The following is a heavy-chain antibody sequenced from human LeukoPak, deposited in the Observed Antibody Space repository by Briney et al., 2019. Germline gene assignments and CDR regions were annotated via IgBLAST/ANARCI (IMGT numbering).Heavy chain of an antibody. V-gene: IGHV1-24*01. CDR3: AAGSIVVVPAAATFDP. D-gene: IGHD2-2*01. J-gene: IGHJ5*02. CDR1: GYTLTELS. Sequence: PRASVKVSCKVSGYTLTELSMHWVRQAPGKGLEWMGGFDPEDGETIYAQKFQGRVTMTEDTSTDTAYMELSSLRSEDTAVYYCAAGSIVVVPAAATFDPWGQGTLVTVSS. CDR2: FDPEDGET.